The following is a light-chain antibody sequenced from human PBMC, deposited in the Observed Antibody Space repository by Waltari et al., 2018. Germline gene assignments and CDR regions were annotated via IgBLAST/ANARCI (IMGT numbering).Light chain of an antibody. CDR3: SSYRTNTEV. Sequence: QSALTQPASVSGSPGQSITISCTGTRSDVGGYNYVSWYQQYPGKAPKLIIYDVNNRPSGVSNRFSGSKSGNTASLTISGLQAEDEADYYCSSYRTNTEVFGEGTKLTVL. CDR2: DVN. CDR1: RSDVGGYNY. J-gene: IGLJ3*02. V-gene: IGLV2-14*03.